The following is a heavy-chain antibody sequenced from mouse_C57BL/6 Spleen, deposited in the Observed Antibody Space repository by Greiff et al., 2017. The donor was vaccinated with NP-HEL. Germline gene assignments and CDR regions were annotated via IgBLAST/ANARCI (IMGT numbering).Heavy chain of an antibody. Sequence: QVQLQQSGAELVKPGASVKLSCKATGYTFTGYWIEWVKQRPGHGLEWIGGILPGSGGTNYNEKFKGKATFTADTSSNTADMQLSSLTTEDSAIYYCAAIYDGYYPGFDVWGTGTTVTVSS. CDR3: AAIYDGYYPGFDV. J-gene: IGHJ1*03. CDR1: GYTFTGYW. V-gene: IGHV1-9*01. CDR2: ILPGSGGT. D-gene: IGHD2-3*01.